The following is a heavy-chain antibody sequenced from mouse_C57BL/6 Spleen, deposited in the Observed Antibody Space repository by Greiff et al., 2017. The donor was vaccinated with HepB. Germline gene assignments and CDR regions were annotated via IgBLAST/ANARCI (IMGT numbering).Heavy chain of an antibody. D-gene: IGHD1-1*01. CDR1: GFTFSDYY. Sequence: EVKVEESGGGLVQPGGSLKLSCAASGFTFSDYYVYWVRQTPEKRLEWVAYISNGGGSTYYPDTVKGRFTISRDNAKNTLYLQMSRLKSEDTAMYYCARHNYGSRIPAMDYWGQGTSVTVSS. CDR3: ARHNYGSRIPAMDY. CDR2: ISNGGGST. V-gene: IGHV5-12*01. J-gene: IGHJ4*01.